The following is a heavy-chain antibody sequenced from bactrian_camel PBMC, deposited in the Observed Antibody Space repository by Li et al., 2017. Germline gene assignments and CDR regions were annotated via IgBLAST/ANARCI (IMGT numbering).Heavy chain of an antibody. CDR3: AVDRPIRLVAPIITFRKIQNCGDTDDLY. Sequence: VQLVESGGGLVQPGGSLRLSCAASGFTASRNWMYWVRQAPGKGLEWVSTISGGDTTYYSDSVKGRFAISRDNGENAVRLRMSDLSPRDTAVYFCAVDRPIRLVAPIITFRKIQNCGDTDDLYWGQGTQVTVS. J-gene: IGHJ4*01. CDR2: ISGGDTT. V-gene: IGHV3S1*01. CDR1: GFTASRNW. D-gene: IGHD7*01.